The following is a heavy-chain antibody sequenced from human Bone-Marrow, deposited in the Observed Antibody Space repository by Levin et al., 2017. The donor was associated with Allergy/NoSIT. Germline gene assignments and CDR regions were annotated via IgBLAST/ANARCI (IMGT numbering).Heavy chain of an antibody. D-gene: IGHD3-10*01. CDR1: GFSLTISGIC. CDR2: IDWDDDK. Sequence: SGPTLVKPTQTLTLTCTFSGFSLTISGICVIWIRQPPGKALEWLARIDWDDDKYYNTSLKTRLTISKDTSKNQVVLTMTNMDPVDTATYYCARIRYGSGGRIDWGQGTMVTVSS. V-gene: IGHV2-70*11. J-gene: IGHJ3*01. CDR3: ARIRYGSGGRID.